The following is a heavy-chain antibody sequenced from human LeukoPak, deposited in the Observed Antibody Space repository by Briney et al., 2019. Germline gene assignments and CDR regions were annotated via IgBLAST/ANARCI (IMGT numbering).Heavy chain of an antibody. CDR1: GGSISSSSYY. D-gene: IGHD6-25*01. V-gene: IGHV4-39*01. CDR2: IYYSGST. J-gene: IGHJ4*02. Sequence: PSETLSLTCTVSGGSISSSSYYWGWIRQPPGNGLEGIGSIYYSGSTCSIPSLKSRVTISVDTSKNQFSLKLSSVTPADTAVYYCASEGGYTTQYCDYWGQRTLVTVSS. CDR3: ASEGGYTTQYCDY.